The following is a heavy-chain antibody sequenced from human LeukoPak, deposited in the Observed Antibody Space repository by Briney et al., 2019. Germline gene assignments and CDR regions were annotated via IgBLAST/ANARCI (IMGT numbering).Heavy chain of an antibody. CDR3: ARGYDFWILAAQNWFDP. CDR2: INPNSGGT. D-gene: IGHD3-3*01. CDR1: GYTFTGYY. V-gene: IGHV1-2*02. Sequence: ASVKVSCKASGYTFTGYYMHWVRQAPGQGLEWMGWINPNSGGTNYAQKFQGRVTMTRDTSISTAYMELSRLRSDDTAVYYCARGYDFWILAAQNWFDPWGQGTLVTVSS. J-gene: IGHJ5*02.